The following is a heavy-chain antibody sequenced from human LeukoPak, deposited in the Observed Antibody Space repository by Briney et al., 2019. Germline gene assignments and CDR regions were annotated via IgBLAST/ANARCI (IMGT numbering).Heavy chain of an antibody. CDR1: GFTFSSYW. J-gene: IGHJ4*02. D-gene: IGHD3-22*01. Sequence: GGSLRLSCAASGFTFSSYWMSWVRQAPGKGLEWVANIKQDGSEKYYVDSVKGRFTISRDNAKNSLYLQMNSLRAEDTAVYYCARDGDYYYDSSGSDYWDQGTLVTVSS. CDR2: IKQDGSEK. CDR3: ARDGDYYYDSSGSDY. V-gene: IGHV3-7*01.